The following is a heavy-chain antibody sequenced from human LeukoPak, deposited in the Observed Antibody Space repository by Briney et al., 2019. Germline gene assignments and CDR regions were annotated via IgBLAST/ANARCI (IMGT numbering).Heavy chain of an antibody. V-gene: IGHV3-30*18. CDR3: AKDGGSPEY. CDR1: GFSFSTYG. CDR2: TSYDGSNK. Sequence: PGGCLRLSCAASGFSFSTYGMHWVRQAPGKGLEWVAVTSYDGSNKYYADSVKGRFTISRDNSKKTVYLQMNSLRAEDTAVYYCAKDGGSPEYWGQGTLVTVSS. D-gene: IGHD1-26*01. J-gene: IGHJ4*02.